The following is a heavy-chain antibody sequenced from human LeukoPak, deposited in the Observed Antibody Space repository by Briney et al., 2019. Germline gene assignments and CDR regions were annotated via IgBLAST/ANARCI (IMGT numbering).Heavy chain of an antibody. CDR1: RYTFTGYY. D-gene: IGHD3-22*01. V-gene: IGHV1-2*06. J-gene: IGHJ4*02. CDR2: INPNSGGT. CDR3: ARQIGYYYDSSGYYFPADFDY. Sequence: GASVKVSCKASRYTFTGYYMHWVRQAPGQGLEWMGRINPNSGGTNYAQKFQGRVTMTRDTSISTAYMELSRLRSDDTAVYYCARQIGYYYDSSGYYFPADFDYWGQGTLVTVSS.